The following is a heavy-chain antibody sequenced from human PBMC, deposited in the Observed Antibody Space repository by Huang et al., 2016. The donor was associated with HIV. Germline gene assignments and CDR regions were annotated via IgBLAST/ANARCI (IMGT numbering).Heavy chain of an antibody. J-gene: IGHJ6*02. Sequence: VESGGRLVQPGGSIRLSCVGSTFSFGAYWMSCVRQSPGKVLEWVANIKQDESEKYYVESVKGRFNISRDNAKKVLFLEMNNVRVEDTATYYCATKTAAMDIWGQGTTVTVS. D-gene: IGHD1-7*01. V-gene: IGHV3-7*01. CDR1: TFSFGAYW. CDR3: ATKTAAMDI. CDR2: IKQDESEK.